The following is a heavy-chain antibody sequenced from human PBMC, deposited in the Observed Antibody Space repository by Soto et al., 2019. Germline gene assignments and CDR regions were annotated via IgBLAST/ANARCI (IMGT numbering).Heavy chain of an antibody. D-gene: IGHD3-22*01. CDR2: ISGSGGST. J-gene: IGHJ4*02. CDR3: AKAYYYDSSGYLPYYFDY. V-gene: IGHV3-23*01. CDR1: GFTFSSYA. Sequence: GGSLRLSCAASGFTFSSYAMSWVRQAPGKGLEWVSAISGSGGSTYYADSVKGRFTISRGNSKNTLYLQMNSLRAEDTAVYYCAKAYYYDSSGYLPYYFDYWGQGTLVTVSS.